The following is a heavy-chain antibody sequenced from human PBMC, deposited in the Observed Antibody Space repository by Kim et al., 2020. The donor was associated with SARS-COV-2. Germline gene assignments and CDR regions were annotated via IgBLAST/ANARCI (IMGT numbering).Heavy chain of an antibody. J-gene: IGHJ4*02. Sequence: YNPSLKSRVTVSVDTSKNQFSLKLSSVTAAETAVYYCARHMVVTSTAIDYWGQGTLVTVSS. V-gene: IGHV4-61*07. D-gene: IGHD2-21*02. CDR3: ARHMVVTSTAIDY.